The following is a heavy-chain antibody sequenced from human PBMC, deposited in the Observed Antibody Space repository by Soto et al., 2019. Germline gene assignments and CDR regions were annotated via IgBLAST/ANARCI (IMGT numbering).Heavy chain of an antibody. CDR3: AKDFLGLQSDNWFVGDY. J-gene: IGHJ4*02. Sequence: PGGSLRLSCAASGFTFRGYAMSWVRQAPGKGLEWVSTIGGSGGSTYYADSVKGRFTISRDNSKNTLYLQMNSLTAEDTAIYHCAKDFLGLQSDNWFVGDYWGQGSLVTVSS. D-gene: IGHD1-1*01. V-gene: IGHV3-23*01. CDR2: IGGSGGST. CDR1: GFTFRGYA.